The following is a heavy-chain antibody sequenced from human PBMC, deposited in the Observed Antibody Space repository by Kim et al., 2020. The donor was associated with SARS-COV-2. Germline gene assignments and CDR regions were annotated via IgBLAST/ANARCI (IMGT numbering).Heavy chain of an antibody. CDR2: ISYVGSNK. CDR3: ARVRSWYEMGSLDY. V-gene: IGHV3-30*04. CDR1: GFTFSSYA. D-gene: IGHD6-13*01. J-gene: IGHJ4*02. Sequence: GGSLRLSCADSGFTFSSYAMHWVRQAPGKGLEWVAVISYVGSNKYYADSVKGRFTISRDNSKNTLYLQMNSLRAEDTAVYYCARVRSWYEMGSLDYWGQGTLFTVSS.